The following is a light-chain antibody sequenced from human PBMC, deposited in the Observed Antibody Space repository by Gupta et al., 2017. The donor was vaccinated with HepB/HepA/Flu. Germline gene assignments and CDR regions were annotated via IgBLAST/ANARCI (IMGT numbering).Light chain of an antibody. J-gene: IGKJ1*01. V-gene: IGKV3-20*01. Sequence: PGERATLSCRASQSVSSSYLAWYQQKPGQAPRLLIYGASSRATGMPARLSGSGSGTDFTITISRLEPEDFAVYYCQQYGSSPRTFGQGTKVEIK. CDR1: QSVSSSY. CDR2: GAS. CDR3: QQYGSSPRT.